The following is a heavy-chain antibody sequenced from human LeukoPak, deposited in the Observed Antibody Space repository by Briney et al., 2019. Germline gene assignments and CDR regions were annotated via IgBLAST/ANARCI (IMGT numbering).Heavy chain of an antibody. CDR2: IYSGGST. CDR1: GFTVSSNY. CDR3: ARGKTAVRPFDY. J-gene: IGHJ4*02. D-gene: IGHD6-6*01. Sequence: SGGALRLSCAASGFTVSSNYMSWVRQAPGKGLEWVSVIYSGGSTYCADSVKGRFTISRHNSKNTLYLQMNSLRAEDAAVYYCARGKTAVRPFDYWGQGTLVTVSS. V-gene: IGHV3-53*04.